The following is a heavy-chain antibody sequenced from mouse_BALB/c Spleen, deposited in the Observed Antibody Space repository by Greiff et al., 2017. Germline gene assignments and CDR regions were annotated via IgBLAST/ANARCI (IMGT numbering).Heavy chain of an antibody. CDR1: GYSFTDYI. V-gene: IGHV1-39*01. Sequence: EVQLQQTGPELVKPGASVKISCKASGYSFTDYIMLWVKQSHGKSLEWIGNINPYYGSTSYNLKFKGKATLTVDKSSSTAYMQLNSLTSEDSAVYYCAREGGYDGGWFAYWGQGTLVTVSA. CDR2: INPYYGST. J-gene: IGHJ3*01. CDR3: AREGGYDGGWFAY. D-gene: IGHD2-2*01.